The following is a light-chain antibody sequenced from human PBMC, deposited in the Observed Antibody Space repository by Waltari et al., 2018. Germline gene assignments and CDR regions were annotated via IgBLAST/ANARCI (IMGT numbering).Light chain of an antibody. J-gene: IGLJ1*01. CDR3: SSYTTGSTRYV. V-gene: IGLV2-14*03. Sequence: QSALTQPASVSGSPGQSITIPCTGTSSDIRAYNLVSWYQKHPGKAPKVMIYEVNNRPSWVSSRFSGSKSGNTASLTISGLQAEDEADYYCSSYTTGSTRYVFGSGTKVTVL. CDR2: EVN. CDR1: SSDIRAYNL.